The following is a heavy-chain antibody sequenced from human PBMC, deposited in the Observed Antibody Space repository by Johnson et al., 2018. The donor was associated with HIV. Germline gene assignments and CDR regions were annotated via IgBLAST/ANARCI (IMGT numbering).Heavy chain of an antibody. D-gene: IGHD3-22*01. Sequence: QVQLVESGGGLVKPGGSLRLSCAASGFSFSDYYMSWIRQAPGKGLEWVSYISSSGDTISYADSVQGRFTISRDNAKNSLSLPINSLRAEDTAMYYCASDYYYFDSRAYYDAFDIWGQGTMVTVSS. J-gene: IGHJ3*02. V-gene: IGHV3-11*04. CDR2: ISSSGDTI. CDR1: GFSFSDYY. CDR3: ASDYYYFDSRAYYDAFDI.